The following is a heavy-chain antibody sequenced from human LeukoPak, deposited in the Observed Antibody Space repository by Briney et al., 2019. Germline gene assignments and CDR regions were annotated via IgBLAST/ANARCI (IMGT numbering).Heavy chain of an antibody. Sequence: PGGSLRLSCAASGFTVRNNYMSWVRQAPGKGLEWVSLIHSGGSTYYADSVKGRFTVSRDNSNNTVYLQMNSLRAEDTAVYYCARAPSNAHFDYWGQGTLVTVSS. CDR1: GFTVRNNY. CDR2: IHSGGST. J-gene: IGHJ4*02. CDR3: ARAPSNAHFDY. V-gene: IGHV3-66*01. D-gene: IGHD3-3*02.